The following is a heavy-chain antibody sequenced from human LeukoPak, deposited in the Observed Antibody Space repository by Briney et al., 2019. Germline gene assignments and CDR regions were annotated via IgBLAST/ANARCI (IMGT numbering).Heavy chain of an antibody. J-gene: IGHJ4*02. CDR2: ISSSGTTI. D-gene: IGHD6-13*01. CDR1: GFTFSSYA. V-gene: IGHV3-48*02. Sequence: GGSLRLSCAASGFTFSSYAMNWVRQAPGKGLELVSYISSSGTTIYYADSVKGRFTISRDNAKNSLYLQMNSLRDEDTAVYYCARVWGLAVAGGEIEYWGQGTLVTVSS. CDR3: ARVWGLAVAGGEIEY.